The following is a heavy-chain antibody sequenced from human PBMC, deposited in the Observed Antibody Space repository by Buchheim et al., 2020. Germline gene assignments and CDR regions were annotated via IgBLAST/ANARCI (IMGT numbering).Heavy chain of an antibody. CDR3: AKESPHCSGGSCYSYYYYYGMDV. CDR2: ISYDGSNK. V-gene: IGHV3-30*18. J-gene: IGHJ6*02. CDR1: GFTFSSYG. Sequence: QVQLVESGGGVVQPGRSLRLSCAASGFTFSSYGMHWVRQAPGKGLEWGAVISYDGSNKYYADSVKGRFTISRDNSKNTLYLQMNSLRAEDTAVYYCAKESPHCSGGSCYSYYYYYGMDVWGQGTT. D-gene: IGHD2-15*01.